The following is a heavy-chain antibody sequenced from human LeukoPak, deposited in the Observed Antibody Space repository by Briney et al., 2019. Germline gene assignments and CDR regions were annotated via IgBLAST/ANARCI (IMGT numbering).Heavy chain of an antibody. D-gene: IGHD1-26*01. J-gene: IGHJ4*02. CDR1: GFTFSSYA. CDR3: AKVVGATTRGYFDY. Sequence: SGGSLRLSCAASGFTFSSYAMSWVRQGPGKGLEWVSTISSSGGSTYYADSVKGRFTISRDNSKNTLYLQMNSLRAEDTAVYYCAKVVGATTRGYFDYWGQGTLVTVSS. CDR2: ISSSGGST. V-gene: IGHV3-23*01.